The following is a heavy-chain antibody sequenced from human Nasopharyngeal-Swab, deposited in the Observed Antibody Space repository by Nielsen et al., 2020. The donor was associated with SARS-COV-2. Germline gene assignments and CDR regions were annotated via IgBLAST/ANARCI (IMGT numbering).Heavy chain of an antibody. J-gene: IGHJ4*02. CDR1: GGSISSYY. CDR3: AREAGDSGLDY. CDR2: IYYSGST. Sequence: GSLRLSCTVSGGSISSYYWSWIRQPLGKGLEWIGYIYYSGSTNYNPSLKSRVTISVDTSKNQFSLKLSSVTAADTAVYYCAREAGDSGLDYWGQGTLVTVSS. D-gene: IGHD4-17*01. V-gene: IGHV4-59*01.